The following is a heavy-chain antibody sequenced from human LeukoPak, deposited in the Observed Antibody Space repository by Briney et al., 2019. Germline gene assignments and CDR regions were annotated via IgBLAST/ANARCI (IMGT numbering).Heavy chain of an antibody. CDR1: GFTFSSYI. CDR3: ARDKRESYYDSSGYYYY. J-gene: IGHJ4*02. Sequence: GGSLRLSCAASGFTFSSYIMNWVRQAPGKGLEWVSSISTSSSYIYYADSVKGRFTISRDNAKKSLFLQMNSLRAEDTAVYYCARDKRESYYDSSGYYYYWGQGTLVTVSS. D-gene: IGHD3-22*01. CDR2: ISTSSSYI. V-gene: IGHV3-21*01.